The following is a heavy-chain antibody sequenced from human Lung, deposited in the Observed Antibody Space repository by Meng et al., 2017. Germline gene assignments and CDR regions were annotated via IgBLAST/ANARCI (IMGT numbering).Heavy chain of an antibody. V-gene: IGHV1-2*02. J-gene: IGHJ4*02. CDR3: ARDEDISAAGKLFGDY. CDR1: GEHVTDYW. CDR2: IDPKSGDT. Sequence: GGEGKKPGASLKDSCKPPGEHVTDYWLRGGRRATGQGLEWMGRIDPKSGDTHYAQRFQGRVTMTGDTSIITAYMELSGLRSDDTAMYYCARDEDISAAGKLFGDYWGQGTLVTVSS. D-gene: IGHD6-13*01.